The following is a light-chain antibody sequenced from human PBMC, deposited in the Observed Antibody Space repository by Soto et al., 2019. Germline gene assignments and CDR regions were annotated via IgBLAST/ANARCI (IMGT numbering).Light chain of an antibody. CDR2: GAS. J-gene: IGKJ1*01. Sequence: ETVLTQSPGTLSLSPGEGATLSCRASQSITSNYLAWYQQKPGQAPRLLIYGASSRATGIPDRFSGSGSGTDFPLTISRLEPEDFAVYYFQKYGSSPLTFGQGPRVDIK. CDR1: QSITSNY. V-gene: IGKV3-20*01. CDR3: QKYGSSPLT.